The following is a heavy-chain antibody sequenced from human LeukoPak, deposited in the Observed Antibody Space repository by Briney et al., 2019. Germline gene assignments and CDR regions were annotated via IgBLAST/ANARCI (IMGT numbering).Heavy chain of an antibody. V-gene: IGHV4-39*01. Sequence: ASETLSLTCTVSGGSISSSSYYWGWIRQPPGKGPEWIGNINYSGTTYYSPSLRSRITISVDTSKNQFTLKLRSVTAADTAVYYCARVTQFGSSSYYFDYWGQGILVTVSS. J-gene: IGHJ4*02. CDR2: INYSGTT. D-gene: IGHD6-13*01. CDR3: ARVTQFGSSSYYFDY. CDR1: GGSISSSSYY.